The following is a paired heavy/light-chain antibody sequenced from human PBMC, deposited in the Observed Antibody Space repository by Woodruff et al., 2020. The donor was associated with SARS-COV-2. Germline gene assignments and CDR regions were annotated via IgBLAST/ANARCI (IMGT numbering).Heavy chain of an antibody. J-gene: IGHJ5*02. D-gene: IGHD2-15*01. Sequence: QVQLVQSGSELKKPGASVKVSCKASGYTFTTHVMNWVRQAPGQGLEWMGWINTNTGNPTYAQGFTGRFVFSLDTSLSTAYLQISSLKAEDTAVYYCARSVPPCSSSSCYSLGWFDPWGQGTLVTVSS. CDR2: INTNTGNP. CDR3: ARSVPPCSSSSCYSLGWFDP. CDR1: GYTFTTHV. V-gene: IGHV7-4-1*02.
Light chain of an antibody. Sequence: EIVLTQSPATLSLSPGERATLSCRASQSVSTYLAWYQQKPGQAPRLLIYDASNRATGIPARFSGSGSGTDFTLTISSLEPEDFAVYYCQQRSNWRFTFGQGTKLEIK. V-gene: IGKV3-11*01. CDR2: DAS. CDR1: QSVSTY. J-gene: IGKJ2*01. CDR3: QQRSNWRFT.